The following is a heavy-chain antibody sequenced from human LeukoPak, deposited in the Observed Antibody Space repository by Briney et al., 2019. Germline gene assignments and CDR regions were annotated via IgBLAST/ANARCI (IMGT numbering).Heavy chain of an antibody. V-gene: IGHV1-3*01. CDR3: ARDLSSGWSFDY. J-gene: IGHJ4*02. D-gene: IGHD6-19*01. Sequence: GASVKVSCKASGYTFTNYAMHWVRQAPGQRLEWMGWINAGNGNTKYSEKFQGRVTISRDTTASTAYMELSSLRSEDTAVYYCARDLSSGWSFDYWGRGTLVTVSS. CDR2: INAGNGNT. CDR1: GYTFTNYA.